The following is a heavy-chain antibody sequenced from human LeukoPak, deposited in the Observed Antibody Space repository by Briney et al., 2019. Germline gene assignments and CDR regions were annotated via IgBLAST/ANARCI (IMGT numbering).Heavy chain of an antibody. J-gene: IGHJ4*02. CDR1: GGSISSYY. V-gene: IGHV4-59*01. CDR3: ARVSHYDSSGYGFDY. Sequence: SETLSLTCTVSGGSISSYYWSWIRQPPGKGLEWIGYIYYSGSTNYNPSLKSRVTISVDTSKNLFSLKLSSVTAADTAVYYCARVSHYDSSGYGFDYWGQGTLVTVSS. D-gene: IGHD3-22*01. CDR2: IYYSGST.